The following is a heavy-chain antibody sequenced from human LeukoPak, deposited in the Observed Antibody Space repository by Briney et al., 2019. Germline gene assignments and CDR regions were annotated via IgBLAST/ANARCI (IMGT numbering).Heavy chain of an antibody. Sequence: ASVKVSCKASGYTFTSYGISWVRQAPGQGLEWMGWISAYNGNTNYAQKLQGRVTMTTDTSTSTAYMELRSLRSDDTAVYYCATVPLTTEAFDIWGQGTMVTVSS. D-gene: IGHD1-1*01. CDR2: ISAYNGNT. V-gene: IGHV1-18*01. CDR1: GYTFTSYG. CDR3: ATVPLTTEAFDI. J-gene: IGHJ3*02.